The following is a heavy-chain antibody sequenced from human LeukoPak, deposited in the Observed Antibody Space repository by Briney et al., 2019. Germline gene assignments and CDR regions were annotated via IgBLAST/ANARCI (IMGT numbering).Heavy chain of an antibody. V-gene: IGHV1-18*01. CDR1: GGTFRSYA. CDR2: TSGNNDNT. Sequence: GASVKVSCRASGGTFRSYAITWVRQAPGQGLEWMGWTSGNNDNTKYAQRPQDRVIMATDTSTSTAYMELRSLTSDDTAVYYCARVEVHPRRFYYYMDVWGKGTTVTISS. D-gene: IGHD1-1*01. J-gene: IGHJ6*03. CDR3: ARVEVHPRRFYYYMDV.